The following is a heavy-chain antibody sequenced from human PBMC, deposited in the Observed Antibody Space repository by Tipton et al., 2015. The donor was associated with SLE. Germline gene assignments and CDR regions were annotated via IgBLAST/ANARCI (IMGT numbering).Heavy chain of an antibody. CDR1: GFTFNDYY. Sequence: SLRLSCAASGFTFNDYYMSWIRQAPGKGLEWVSYISSSSSYTIYADSVKGRFTISRDNAKNSLYLQMNSLRAEDTAVYYCARGERLELRVDYWGQGTLVTVSS. CDR2: ISSSSSYT. V-gene: IGHV3-11*05. CDR3: ARGERLELRVDY. J-gene: IGHJ4*02. D-gene: IGHD1-7*01.